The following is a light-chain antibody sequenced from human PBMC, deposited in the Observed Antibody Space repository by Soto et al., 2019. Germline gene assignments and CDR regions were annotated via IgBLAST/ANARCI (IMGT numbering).Light chain of an antibody. CDR3: QQYNNWPPFT. V-gene: IGKV3-11*01. CDR1: RSVSSY. J-gene: IGKJ5*01. CDR2: DAS. Sequence: EVVLKQSPSTLTLSQGEIATLSCRGSRSVSSYLAWYQQKPGQAPRLLIYDASNRATGIPARFSGSGSGTDFTLTISSLEPEDFAVYYCQQYNNWPPFTFGQGTRLEI.